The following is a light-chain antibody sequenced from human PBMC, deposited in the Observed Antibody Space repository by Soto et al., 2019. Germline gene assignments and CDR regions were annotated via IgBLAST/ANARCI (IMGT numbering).Light chain of an antibody. CDR2: LGS. V-gene: IGKV2-28*01. J-gene: IGKJ3*01. CDR3: MQALQTPRT. CDR1: QSLLHSNGINY. Sequence: DIVMTQSPLSLPVTPGEPASISCRSSQSLLHSNGINYLDWYLQKPGQSPQLLIYLGSNRASGVPDRFSGSGSGTDFTLKISKVEAEDVGVYYCMQALQTPRTFGPGTKVDIK.